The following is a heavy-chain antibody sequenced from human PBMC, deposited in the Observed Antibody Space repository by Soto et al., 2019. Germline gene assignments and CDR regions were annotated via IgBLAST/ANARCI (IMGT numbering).Heavy chain of an antibody. CDR2: THSSGST. D-gene: IGHD6-13*01. J-gene: IGHJ6*02. Sequence: SETLSLTCTVSGASISSHYWSWIRQPQGRGLEWIGYTHSSGSTNYNPSLKSRVTISVDTSKNQFSLKLSSVTAADTAVYYCARYYSSSWHYYYYYGMDVWGQGTTVTVS. V-gene: IGHV4-59*11. CDR1: GASISSHY. CDR3: ARYYSSSWHYYYYYGMDV.